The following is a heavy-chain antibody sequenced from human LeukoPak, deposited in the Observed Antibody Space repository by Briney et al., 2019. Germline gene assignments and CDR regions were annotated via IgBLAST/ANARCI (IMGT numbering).Heavy chain of an antibody. CDR1: GFTFSSYW. CDR3: AKDGDFFGVVTQPDY. CDR2: INSDGSST. V-gene: IGHV3-74*01. D-gene: IGHD3-3*01. J-gene: IGHJ4*02. Sequence: PGGSLRLSCAASGFTFSSYWMHWVRQAPGKGLVRVSRINSDGSSTSYADSVKGRFTISRDNSKNTLYLQMNSLRAEDTAVYYCAKDGDFFGVVTQPDYWGQGTLVTVSS.